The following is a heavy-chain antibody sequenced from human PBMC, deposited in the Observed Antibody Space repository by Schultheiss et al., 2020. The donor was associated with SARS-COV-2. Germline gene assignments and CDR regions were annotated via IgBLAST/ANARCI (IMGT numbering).Heavy chain of an antibody. CDR1: GFTFSSYS. CDR3: TTPYGGKRDDAFDI. D-gene: IGHD4-23*01. CDR2: ISGSGGST. V-gene: IGHV3-21*04. J-gene: IGHJ3*02. Sequence: GGSLRLSCAASGFTFSSYSMNWVRQAPGKGLEWVSAISGSGGSTYYADSVKGRFTISRDNAKNSLYLQMNSLRAEDTAVYYCTTPYGGKRDDAFDIWGQGTMVTVSS.